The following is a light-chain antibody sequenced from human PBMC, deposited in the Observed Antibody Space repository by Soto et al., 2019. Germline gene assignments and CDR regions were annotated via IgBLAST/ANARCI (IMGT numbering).Light chain of an antibody. Sequence: ETVLTQSPGTLSLSPGERATLSCRARQTIRSNYLAWYRQTPGQAPRLLIYGASNRAIDIADRFSGRGSGTDFTLIISRLEPEDFALYTCQQYGSSQWTFGQGTKVQIK. CDR1: QTIRSNY. J-gene: IGKJ1*01. CDR3: QQYGSSQWT. CDR2: GAS. V-gene: IGKV3-20*01.